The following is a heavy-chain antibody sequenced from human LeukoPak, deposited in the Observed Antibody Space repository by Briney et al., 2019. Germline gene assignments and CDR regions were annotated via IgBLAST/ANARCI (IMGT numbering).Heavy chain of an antibody. Sequence: SETLSLTCAVYGGSFSGYYWSWIRQPPGKGLEWIGEINHSGSTNYNPSLKSRVTIPVDTSKNQFSLKLSSVTAADTAVYYCARETDTAMVDYWGQGTLVTVSS. CDR3: ARETDTAMVDY. CDR1: GGSFSGYY. J-gene: IGHJ4*02. V-gene: IGHV4-34*01. CDR2: INHSGST. D-gene: IGHD5-18*01.